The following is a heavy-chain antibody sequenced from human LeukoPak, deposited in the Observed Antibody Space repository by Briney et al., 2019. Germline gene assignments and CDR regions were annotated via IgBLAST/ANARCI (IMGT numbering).Heavy chain of an antibody. CDR2: IYYSGST. CDR1: GGSISSSSYY. CDR3: ARPFMVRGVMDAFDI. Sequence: PSETLSLTCTVSGGSISSSSYYWGWIRQSPGKGLEWIGSIYYSGSTYYNPSLKSRVTISVDTSKNQFSLKLSSVTAADTAVYYCARPFMVRGVMDAFDIWGQGTMVTVSS. V-gene: IGHV4-39*01. D-gene: IGHD3-10*01. J-gene: IGHJ3*02.